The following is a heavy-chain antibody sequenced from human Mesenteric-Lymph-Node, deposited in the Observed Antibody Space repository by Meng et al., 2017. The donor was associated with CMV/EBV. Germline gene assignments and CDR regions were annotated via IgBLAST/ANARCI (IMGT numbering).Heavy chain of an antibody. J-gene: IGHJ4*02. CDR3: ARDGILVPLANFYDY. D-gene: IGHD2-2*01. V-gene: IGHV3-74*01. CDR1: GFTFSSYW. CDR2: INSDGSTT. Sequence: GESLKISCAASGFTFSSYWMHWVRQAPGKGLVWVSRINSDGSTTTYADSVKGRFTISRDNAKNTLYLQMNSLTAEDTAVYYCARDGILVPLANFYDYWGQGTLVTVSS.